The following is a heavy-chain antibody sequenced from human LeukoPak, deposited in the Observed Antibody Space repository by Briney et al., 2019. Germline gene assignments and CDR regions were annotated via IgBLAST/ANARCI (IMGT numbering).Heavy chain of an antibody. CDR1: GYTFTGYY. Sequence: ASVKVSCKASGYTFTGYYMHWVRQAPGQGLEWMGWINPNSGGTNYAQKFQGRVTMTRDTSISTVYMELSRLRSDDTAVYYCARAVSPGFKAVAGKVAYYFDYWGQGTLVTVSS. D-gene: IGHD6-19*01. CDR2: INPNSGGT. J-gene: IGHJ4*02. CDR3: ARAVSPGFKAVAGKVAYYFDY. V-gene: IGHV1-2*02.